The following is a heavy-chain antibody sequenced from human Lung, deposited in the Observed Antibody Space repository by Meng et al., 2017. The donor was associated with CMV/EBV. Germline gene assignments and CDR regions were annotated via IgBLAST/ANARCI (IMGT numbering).Heavy chain of an antibody. CDR1: GFTLSSYG. V-gene: IGHV3-33*06. D-gene: IGHD3-3*01. CDR3: AKDHLITIYWGGMDV. Sequence: LXXAASGFTLSSYGMHWVRQAPGKGLEWVAVIWYDGSNKYYADFVKGRFTISRVNSKNTPYPQMNSLRAEDTAVYYWAKDHLITIYWGGMDVWGQGXMVTVSS. J-gene: IGHJ6*02. CDR2: IWYDGSNK.